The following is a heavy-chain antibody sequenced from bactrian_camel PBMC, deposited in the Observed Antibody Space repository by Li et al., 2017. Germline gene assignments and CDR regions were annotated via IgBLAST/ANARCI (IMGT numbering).Heavy chain of an antibody. D-gene: IGHD2*01. V-gene: IGHV3S9*01. Sequence: LVESGGGSVQAGGSLTLSCASAGYTISTYYRVFCMGWFRQIPDREREGVAGIESDGSTSYADSVKGRFTISQDSAKNILYLQMNSLKPEDTAMYYCAAGFARNSYCSFLQSNYNYWGQGTQVTVS. CDR2: IESDGST. J-gene: IGHJ4*01. CDR1: GYTISTYYRVFC. CDR3: AAGFARNSYCSFLQSNYNY.